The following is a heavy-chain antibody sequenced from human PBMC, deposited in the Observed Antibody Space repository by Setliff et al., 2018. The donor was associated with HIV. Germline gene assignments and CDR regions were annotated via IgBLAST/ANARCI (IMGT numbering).Heavy chain of an antibody. Sequence: SETLSLTCTVSGGSISSGSYYWSWIRQPAGKGLEWIGHIYTGGRTNYNPSLESRVTISVGTSKNQFSLKLSSVTAADTAVYYCARGVGEYYNFWSGYPAWYFDLWGRGTLVTVSS. J-gene: IGHJ2*01. CDR1: GGSISSGSYY. V-gene: IGHV4-61*09. CDR3: ARGVGEYYNFWSGYPAWYFDL. CDR2: IYTGGRT. D-gene: IGHD3-3*01.